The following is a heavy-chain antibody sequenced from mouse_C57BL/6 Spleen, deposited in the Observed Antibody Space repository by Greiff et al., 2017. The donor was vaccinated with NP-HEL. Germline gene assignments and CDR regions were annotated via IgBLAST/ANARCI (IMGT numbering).Heavy chain of an antibody. D-gene: IGHD1-1*01. CDR3: TANYYGDGFDY. CDR2: IDPADGDT. J-gene: IGHJ2*01. Sequence: VQLQQSGAELVRPGASVKLSCTASGFNIKDYYMHWVKQRPEQGLEWIGRIDPADGDTEYAPKFQGKATMTADTSSNTAYLQLSSRTSEDTAVYYCTANYYGDGFDYWGQGTTLTVSS. V-gene: IGHV14-1*01. CDR1: GFNIKDYY.